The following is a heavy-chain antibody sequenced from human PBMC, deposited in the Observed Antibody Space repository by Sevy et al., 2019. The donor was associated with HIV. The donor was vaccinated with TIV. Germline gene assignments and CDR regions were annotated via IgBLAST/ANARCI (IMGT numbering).Heavy chain of an antibody. CDR3: AKELRGYSYGRLFDY. J-gene: IGHJ4*02. Sequence: GGSLRLSCAASGFTFSSYAMSWVRQAPGKGLEWVSAISGSGGSTYYADSVKGPFTISRDNSKNTLYLQMNSLRAADTAVYDCAKELRGYSYGRLFDYWGQGTLVTVSS. CDR2: ISGSGGST. D-gene: IGHD5-18*01. CDR1: GFTFSSYA. V-gene: IGHV3-23*01.